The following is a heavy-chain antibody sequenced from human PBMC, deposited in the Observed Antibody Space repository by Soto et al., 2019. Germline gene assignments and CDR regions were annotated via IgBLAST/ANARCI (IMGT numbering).Heavy chain of an antibody. CDR2: IYYNGTT. J-gene: IGHJ4*02. CDR3: TRANWYSEY. Sequence: QVQLQESGPGLVKPSETLSLTCSVSGGSISNHYWSWIRQPPGKGLEWIGYIYYNGTTNYNPSLKSRVPMSVDTSRNQISLKLTTVTAADTAVYYCTRANWYSEYWGQGTLVTVSS. CDR1: GGSISNHY. V-gene: IGHV4-59*11. D-gene: IGHD7-27*01.